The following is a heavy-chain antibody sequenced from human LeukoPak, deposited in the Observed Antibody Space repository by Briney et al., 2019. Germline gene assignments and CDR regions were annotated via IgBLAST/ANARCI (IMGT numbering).Heavy chain of an antibody. CDR1: GFTFSRYD. J-gene: IGHJ3*02. Sequence: GRSLRLSCAASGFTFSRYDIHWVRQAPGKGLEWVAGISNDGGNKYYAESVKGRFTISRDNSKNTLYLQMNSLRAEDTAVYYCARDSMDAFDIWGQGTMVTVSS. CDR2: ISNDGGNK. CDR3: ARDSMDAFDI. D-gene: IGHD2-2*01. V-gene: IGHV3-30*03.